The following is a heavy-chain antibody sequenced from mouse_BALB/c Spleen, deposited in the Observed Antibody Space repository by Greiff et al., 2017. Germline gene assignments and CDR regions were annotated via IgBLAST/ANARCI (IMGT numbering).Heavy chain of an antibody. D-gene: IGHD4-1*01. CDR3: ARYRGLGLAMDY. CDR2: ISSGGGNT. J-gene: IGHJ4*01. CDR1: GFTFSSYT. Sequence: DVHLVESGGGLVKPGGSLKLSCAASGFTFSSYTMSWVRQTPEKRLEWVATISSGGGNTYYPDSVKGRFTISRDNAKNNLYLQMSSLRSEDTALYYCARYRGLGLAMDYWGQGTSVTVSS. V-gene: IGHV5-9*03.